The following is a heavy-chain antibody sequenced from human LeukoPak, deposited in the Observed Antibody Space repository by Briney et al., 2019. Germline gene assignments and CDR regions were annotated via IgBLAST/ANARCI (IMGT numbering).Heavy chain of an antibody. V-gene: IGHV4-61*02. CDR1: GGSISSASYY. Sequence: SETLSLTCTVSGGSISSASYYWSWIRQPAGKGLEWIGRIYSTGSTNYHPSLKSRVTISVDTSKNRFSLKLSSVTAADTAVYYCARAGSGWPYYYYYYMDVWGKGTTVTISS. D-gene: IGHD6-19*01. CDR2: IYSTGST. CDR3: ARAGSGWPYYYYYYMDV. J-gene: IGHJ6*03.